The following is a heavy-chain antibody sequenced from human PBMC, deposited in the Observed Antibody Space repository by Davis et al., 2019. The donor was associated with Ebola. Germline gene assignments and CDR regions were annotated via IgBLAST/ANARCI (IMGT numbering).Heavy chain of an antibody. CDR3: ARVGYYGSGSFDY. CDR1: GGSFSGYY. V-gene: IGHV4-59*01. J-gene: IGHJ4*02. D-gene: IGHD3-10*01. Sequence: PSETLSLTCAVYGGSFSGYYWSWIRQPPGKGLEWIGYIYYSGSTNYNPSLKSRVTIPVDTSKNQFSLKLSSVTAADTAVYYCARVGYYGSGSFDYWGQGTLVTVSS. CDR2: IYYSGST.